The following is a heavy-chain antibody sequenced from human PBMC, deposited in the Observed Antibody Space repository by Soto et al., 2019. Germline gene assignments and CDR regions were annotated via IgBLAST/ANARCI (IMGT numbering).Heavy chain of an antibody. D-gene: IGHD3-16*02. CDR3: ATSLFWPGYFDL. Sequence: EVQLVESGGALIQAGGSLRLSCAASDFTVSSNYMTWVRQAPGKGLECVSAIFRDGKTYYADSVKGRFTISRDNSKNTVCLQMDRLRAEDTAVYYCATSLFWPGYFDLWGRGTLVTVSS. J-gene: IGHJ2*01. CDR2: IFRDGKT. V-gene: IGHV3-53*01. CDR1: DFTVSSNY.